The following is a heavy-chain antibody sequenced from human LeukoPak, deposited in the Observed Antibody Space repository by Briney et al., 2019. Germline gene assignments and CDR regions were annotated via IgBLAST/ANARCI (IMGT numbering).Heavy chain of an antibody. V-gene: IGHV1-18*01. CDR3: ARAGSGSDWYFNY. Sequence: GASVKVSCKASGYDFTRVGITWVRRAPGQGLEWMGWISPYNGNTRYAQKFQGRVAMTTDTSTTTAYMELRGLRFNDTAVYYCARAGSGSDWYFNYWSQGTLVTVSS. J-gene: IGHJ4*02. CDR1: GYDFTRVG. CDR2: ISPYNGNT. D-gene: IGHD6-19*01.